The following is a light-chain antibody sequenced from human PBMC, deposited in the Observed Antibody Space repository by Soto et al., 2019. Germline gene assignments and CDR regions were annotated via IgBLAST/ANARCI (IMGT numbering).Light chain of an antibody. J-gene: IGLJ1*01. Sequence: QSALTQPASVSGSPGQSITISCTGSSSDVGAYTSVSWYQQHPGKAPKLMIYEXXXXPSGVSRRFSGSKSGNTASLTISGLQAEDEAHYYCSSYTSDNRNYVFGTGTKVTVL. CDR1: SSDVGAYTS. V-gene: IGLV2-14*01. CDR2: EXX. CDR3: SSYTSDNRNYV.